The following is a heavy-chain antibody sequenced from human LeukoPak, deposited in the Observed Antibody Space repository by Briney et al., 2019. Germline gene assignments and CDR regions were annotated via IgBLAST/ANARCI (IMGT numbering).Heavy chain of an antibody. J-gene: IGHJ4*02. V-gene: IGHV4-39*01. CDR3: ASRAYYYDSSGYGPFDY. CDR1: GGSISSSSYY. CDR2: IYYSGST. D-gene: IGHD3-22*01. Sequence: PSETLSLTCTVSGGSISSSSYYWGWIHQPPGKGLEWIGSIYYSGSTYYNPSLKSRVTISVDTSKNQFSLKLSSVTAADTAVYYCASRAYYYDSSGYGPFDYWGQGTLVTVSS.